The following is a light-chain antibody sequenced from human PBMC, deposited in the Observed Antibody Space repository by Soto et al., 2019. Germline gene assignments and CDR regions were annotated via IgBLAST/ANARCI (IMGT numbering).Light chain of an antibody. V-gene: IGKV1-27*01. J-gene: IGKJ5*01. Sequence: DIQMTQSPSSLSASVGDRVTITFRASQGISNYLAWYQQKPGKVPKLLIYAASTLQSGVPSRFSGSGSGTDFTLTINSLQPEDVATYYCQKYSSAPITFGQGTRLEIK. CDR3: QKYSSAPIT. CDR2: AAS. CDR1: QGISNY.